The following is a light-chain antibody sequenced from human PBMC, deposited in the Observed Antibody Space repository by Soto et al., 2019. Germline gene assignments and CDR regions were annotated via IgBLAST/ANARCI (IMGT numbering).Light chain of an antibody. J-gene: IGKJ5*01. Sequence: DIQLTQSPSFLSASVGDRVTITCRVSQGISTYLAWYQEKPGKAPKLLIYAASTLQSGVPSRFSGSASGTEFTLTISSLQPEDFATYYCQQLKSYPITFGQGTRLEIK. CDR3: QQLKSYPIT. V-gene: IGKV1-9*01. CDR1: QGISTY. CDR2: AAS.